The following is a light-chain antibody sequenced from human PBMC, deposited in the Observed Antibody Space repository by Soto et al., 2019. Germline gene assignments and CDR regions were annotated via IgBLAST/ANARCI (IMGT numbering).Light chain of an antibody. V-gene: IGKV3-11*01. CDR1: QSVSSY. CDR3: QQRSNWPLRFT. J-gene: IGKJ3*01. Sequence: EIVLTQSPATLSLSPGERATLSCRASQSVSSYLAWYQQKPGQAPRLLIYDASNRATGIPARFSGSGSGTDFTLTISSLEPEDFAVYYCQQRSNWPLRFTFSPGTKVDIK. CDR2: DAS.